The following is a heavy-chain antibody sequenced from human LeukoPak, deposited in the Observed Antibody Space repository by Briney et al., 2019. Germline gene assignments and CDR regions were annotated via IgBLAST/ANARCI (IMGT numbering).Heavy chain of an antibody. CDR2: IYTSGST. V-gene: IGHV4-4*07. CDR1: GGSISSYY. J-gene: IGHJ4*02. Sequence: SETLSLTCTVSGGSISSYYWSWIRQPAGKGLEWIGRIYTSGSTNYNPSLKSRVTMSVDTSKNQFSLKLSSVTAADTAVYYCAREPPPTVTTGVLDYWGQGTLVTVSS. CDR3: AREPPPTVTTGVLDY. D-gene: IGHD4-17*01.